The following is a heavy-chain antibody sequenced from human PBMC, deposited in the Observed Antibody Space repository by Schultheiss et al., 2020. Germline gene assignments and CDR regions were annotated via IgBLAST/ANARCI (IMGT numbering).Heavy chain of an antibody. J-gene: IGHJ6*03. Sequence: GGSLRLSCAASGFTFSSYGMHWVRQAPGKGLEWVTLTSYDGSSEFYADSVKGRFTISRDNSRNTLFLQMNRLRPEDTAVYYCAREDVMLLVGASGYYHYVAVWGKGTTVNVSS. CDR2: TSYDGSSE. D-gene: IGHD2-15*01. CDR1: GFTFSSYG. CDR3: AREDVMLLVGASGYYHYVAV. V-gene: IGHV3-30*19.